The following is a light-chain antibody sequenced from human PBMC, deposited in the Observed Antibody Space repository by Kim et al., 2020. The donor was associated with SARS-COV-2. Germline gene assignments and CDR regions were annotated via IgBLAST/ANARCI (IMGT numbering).Light chain of an antibody. CDR2: SND. CDR3: AAWDDSLYGRR. Sequence: QSVLTQPPSASGTPGQRVTISCSGSSPNIGSNAVSWYQQFPGTAPKLVVYSNDQRPSGVPDRFSGSRSGTSASLAISRLQSEDEADYYCAAWDDSLYGRRFGGGTKVTVL. J-gene: IGLJ3*02. V-gene: IGLV1-44*01. CDR1: SPNIGSNA.